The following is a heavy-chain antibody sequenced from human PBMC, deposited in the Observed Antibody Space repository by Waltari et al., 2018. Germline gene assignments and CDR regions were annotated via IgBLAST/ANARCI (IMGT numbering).Heavy chain of an antibody. CDR2: ISSSSSTI. CDR3: AKDTGPYDSSGYCPY. Sequence: EVQLVESGGGLVQPGGSLRLSCAASGFTFSSYSMNWVRQAPGKGLEWVSYISSSSSTIYYADSVKGRFTISRDNSKNTLYLQMNSLRAEDTAVYYCAKDTGPYDSSGYCPYWDQGTLVTVSS. J-gene: IGHJ4*02. D-gene: IGHD3-22*01. V-gene: IGHV3-48*01. CDR1: GFTFSSYS.